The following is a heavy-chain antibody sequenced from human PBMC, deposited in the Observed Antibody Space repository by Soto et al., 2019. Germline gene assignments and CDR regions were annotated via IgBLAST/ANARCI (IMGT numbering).Heavy chain of an antibody. CDR1: GDSISSDKW. J-gene: IGHJ4*02. D-gene: IGHD3-22*01. Sequence: PSETLSLTCAVSGDSISSDKWWSWVRQPPGKGLEWNGEVYHSGNTNYNPSLKSRVIISVDKSKNQFSLKLSSVTAADTAVYYCARHVGSMIVVVREYFDYWGQGTLVT. CDR3: ARHVGSMIVVVREYFDY. V-gene: IGHV4-4*02. CDR2: VYHSGNT.